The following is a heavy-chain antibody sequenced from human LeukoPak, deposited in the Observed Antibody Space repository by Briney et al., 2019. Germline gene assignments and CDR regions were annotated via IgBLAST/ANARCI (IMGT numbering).Heavy chain of an antibody. J-gene: IGHJ4*02. CDR1: GGSFSGYY. CDR3: ARGTPQSGYDYVWGSYRYTPAFDY. CDR2: INHSGST. Sequence: SETLSLTCAVYGGSFSGYYWSWIRQPPGKGLEWIGEINHSGSTNYNPSLKSRVTISVDTSKNQFSLKLSSVTAADTAVYYCARGTPQSGYDYVWGSYRYTPAFDYWGQGTLVTVSS. V-gene: IGHV4-34*01. D-gene: IGHD3-16*02.